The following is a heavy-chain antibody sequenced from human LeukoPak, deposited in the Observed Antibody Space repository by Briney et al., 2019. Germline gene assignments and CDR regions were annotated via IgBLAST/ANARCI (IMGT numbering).Heavy chain of an antibody. CDR1: RFTVSSNY. CDR3: ASSVGYSYGYMGAFDI. J-gene: IGHJ3*02. Sequence: GGSLRLSCAASRFTVSSNYMNWVRQAPGKGLEWVSVVYSGGSTYYPDSVKGRFTISRDNSKNTLYLQMNSLRAEDTAVYYCASSVGYSYGYMGAFDIWGQGTMVTVSS. V-gene: IGHV3-53*01. CDR2: VYSGGST. D-gene: IGHD5-18*01.